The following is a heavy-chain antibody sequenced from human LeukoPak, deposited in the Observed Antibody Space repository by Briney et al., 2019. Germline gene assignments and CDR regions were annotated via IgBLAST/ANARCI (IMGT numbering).Heavy chain of an antibody. D-gene: IGHD6-13*01. CDR2: ISGSGGST. Sequence: ETLSLTCTVSGGSISSNTYYWGWVRQPPGRGLEWVSAISGSGGSTYYADSVKGRFTISRDNSKNTLYLQMNSLRAEDTAVYYCAKDRVAAAGNTDYWGQGTLVTVSS. CDR1: GGSISSNTYY. CDR3: AKDRVAAAGNTDY. J-gene: IGHJ4*02. V-gene: IGHV3-23*01.